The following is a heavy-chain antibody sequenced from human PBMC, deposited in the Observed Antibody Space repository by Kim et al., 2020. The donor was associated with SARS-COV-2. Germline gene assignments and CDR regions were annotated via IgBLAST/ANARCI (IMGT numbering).Heavy chain of an antibody. D-gene: IGHD3-10*01. V-gene: IGHV3-73*01. J-gene: IGHJ4*02. CDR2: IRSKTKTYAT. Sequence: GKGLEWVGRIRSKTKTYATTYPASVKGRFTISRDDSKNTAYLQMNSLKNEDTAMYYCTRWELQSAPFDYWGQGTLVTVSS. CDR3: TRWELQSAPFDY.